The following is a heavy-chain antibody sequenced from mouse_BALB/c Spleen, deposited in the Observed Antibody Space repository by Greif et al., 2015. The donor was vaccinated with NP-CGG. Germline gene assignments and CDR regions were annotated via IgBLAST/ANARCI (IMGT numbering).Heavy chain of an antibody. CDR3: ARYRGAMIKGFAY. J-gene: IGHJ3*01. Sequence: EVQLVESGGGLVKPGGSLKFSCAASGFAFSSYDMSWVRQTPEKRLEWVAYISSGGSTYYPDTVKGRFTISRDNAKNTLYLQMSSLKSEDTAMYYCARYRGAMIKGFAYWGQGTLVTVSA. CDR2: ISSGGST. D-gene: IGHD2-4*01. CDR1: GFAFSSYD. V-gene: IGHV5-12-1*01.